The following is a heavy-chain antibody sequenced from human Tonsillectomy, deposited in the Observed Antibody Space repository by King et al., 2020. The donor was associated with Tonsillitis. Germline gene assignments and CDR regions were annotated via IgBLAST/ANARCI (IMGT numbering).Heavy chain of an antibody. CDR1: GFTFSDYY. D-gene: IGHD6-13*01. J-gene: IGHJ3*02. Sequence: VQLVESGGGLVKPGGSLRLSCAASGFTFSDYYMSWIRQAPGKGLEWVSYISSSSSYTNYADSVRGRFTISRDNAKNSLYLQMNSLRAEDRAVYYCARGRIAAAEGAFDIWGQGTMVTVSS. V-gene: IGHV3-11*06. CDR3: ARGRIAAAEGAFDI. CDR2: ISSSSSYT.